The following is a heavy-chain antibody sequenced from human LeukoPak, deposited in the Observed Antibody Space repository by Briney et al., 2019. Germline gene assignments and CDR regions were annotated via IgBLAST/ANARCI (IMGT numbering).Heavy chain of an antibody. J-gene: IGHJ4*02. D-gene: IGHD6-6*01. CDR2: VYYTGST. CDR3: ARHFAYSSSSYFDY. V-gene: IGHV4-59*08. CDR1: GGSVSNYY. Sequence: SETLSLTCCVYGGSVSNYYWSWIRQPPGKGLEWIGYVYYTGSTNYNPSLKSRVTMFEDKSKNQFSLRLYSVTVADTAVYYCARHFAYSSSSYFDYWGQGSLVTVSS.